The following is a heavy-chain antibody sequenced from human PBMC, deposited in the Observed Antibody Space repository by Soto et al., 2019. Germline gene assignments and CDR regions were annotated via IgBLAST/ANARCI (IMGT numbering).Heavy chain of an antibody. CDR2: INPNSGGT. CDR3: ARGGFGDGHNFFRY. CDR1: GYTFTGYY. V-gene: IGHV1-2*04. D-gene: IGHD3-10*01. J-gene: IGHJ4*02. Sequence: GASVKVSCKASGYTFTGYYMHWVRQAPGQGLEWMGWINPNSGGTNYAQKFQGWVTMTRDTSISTAYMELSRLRSDDTAVYYCARGGFGDGHNFFRYWGQGTLVTVSS.